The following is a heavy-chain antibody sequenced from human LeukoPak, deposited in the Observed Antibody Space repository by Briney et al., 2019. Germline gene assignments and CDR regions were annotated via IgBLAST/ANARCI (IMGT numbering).Heavy chain of an antibody. Sequence: PGGSLRLSCAASGFTFSSYWMSWVRQAPGKGLEWVANIKQDGSEKYYVDSVKGRFTISRDNAKNSLYLQMNSLRAEDTAVYYCARDLMTTVPDNWFDPWGQGTLVTVSS. D-gene: IGHD4-17*01. CDR2: IKQDGSEK. V-gene: IGHV3-7*01. J-gene: IGHJ5*02. CDR1: GFTFSSYW. CDR3: ARDLMTTVPDNWFDP.